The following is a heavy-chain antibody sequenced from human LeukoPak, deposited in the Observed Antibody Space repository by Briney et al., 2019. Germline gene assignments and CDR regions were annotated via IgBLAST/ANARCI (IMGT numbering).Heavy chain of an antibody. V-gene: IGHV4-61*01. D-gene: IGHD3-22*01. CDR2: IYYSGST. CDR1: GGSVSGGSYY. Sequence: PSETLSLTCTVSGGSVSGGSYYWSWIRQPLGKGLEWIGYIYYSGSTNYNPPLKSRVTISVDTSKNQFSLKLSSVTAADTAVYYCARVKYYYDSSGYNRNYFDYWGQGTLVTVSS. J-gene: IGHJ4*02. CDR3: ARVKYYYDSSGYNRNYFDY.